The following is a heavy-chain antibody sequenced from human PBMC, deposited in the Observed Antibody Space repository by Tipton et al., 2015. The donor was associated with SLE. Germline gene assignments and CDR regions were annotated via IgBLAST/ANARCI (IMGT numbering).Heavy chain of an antibody. V-gene: IGHV4-59*13. Sequence: TLSLTCTVSGASTNTKYWTWIRQSPGKGLEWIGYANRNEGTKIKSSLERRVTISLDTSRSQFSLRLSSVTAADTAVYFCARQRGYYDGTPFPPWNFDLWGRGTPVTVSS. J-gene: IGHJ2*01. CDR1: GASTNTKY. D-gene: IGHD3-16*01. CDR3: ARQRGYYDGTPFPPWNFDL. CDR2: ANRNEGT.